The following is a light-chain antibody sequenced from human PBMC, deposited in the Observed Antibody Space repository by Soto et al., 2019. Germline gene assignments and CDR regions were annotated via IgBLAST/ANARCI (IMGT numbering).Light chain of an antibody. CDR1: QNIERY. Sequence: IQMTQSPSTLSASVGDRVTITGRASQNIERYMAWYQQKPGRAPSLIIFDASTLERGVPSRFRGSRSGGELTLIISSRQPDDLATYYCQHFKDYLWTVGQGTKVDIK. J-gene: IGKJ1*01. CDR2: DAS. CDR3: QHFKDYLWT. V-gene: IGKV1-5*01.